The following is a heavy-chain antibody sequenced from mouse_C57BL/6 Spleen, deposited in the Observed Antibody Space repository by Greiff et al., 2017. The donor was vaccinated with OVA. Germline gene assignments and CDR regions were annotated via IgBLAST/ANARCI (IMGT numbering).Heavy chain of an antibody. Sequence: VQVVESGPELVKPGASVKISCKASGYAFSSSWMNWVKQRPGKGLEWIGRIYPGDGDTNYNGKFKGKATLTADKSSSTAYMQLSSLTSEDSAVYFCAREEGTGTAFDYWGQGTTLTVSS. CDR1: GYAFSSSW. V-gene: IGHV1-82*01. CDR3: AREEGTGTAFDY. CDR2: IYPGDGDT. D-gene: IGHD4-1*01. J-gene: IGHJ2*01.